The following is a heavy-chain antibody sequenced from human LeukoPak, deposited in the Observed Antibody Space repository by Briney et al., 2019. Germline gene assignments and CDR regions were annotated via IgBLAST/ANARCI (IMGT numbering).Heavy chain of an antibody. CDR2: ISWNSGSI. CDR3: AKGLGLATMYYFDY. Sequence: GGSLRLPCAASGFTFDDYAMHWVRQTPGKGLEWVSGISWNSGSIGYADSVEGRFTISRDNAKNSLYLQMNSLRAEDTALYYCAKGLGLATMYYFDYWGQGTLVTVSS. CDR1: GFTFDDYA. D-gene: IGHD5-24*01. V-gene: IGHV3-9*01. J-gene: IGHJ4*02.